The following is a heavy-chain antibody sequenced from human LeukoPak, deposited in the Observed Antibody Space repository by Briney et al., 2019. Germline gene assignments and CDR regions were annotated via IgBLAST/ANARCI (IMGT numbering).Heavy chain of an antibody. Sequence: GGSLRLSCSASGFVFSIYTMYWVRQAPGKGPEYVSTISGSGNGFSIYYADSVKGRFTISRDDSKGILYLQMNGLRSEDTAVYYCVKDFGRVRGTPDSWGQGTLVTVSS. CDR1: GFVFSIYT. CDR2: ISGSGNGFSI. D-gene: IGHD3-16*01. V-gene: IGHV3-64D*06. CDR3: VKDFGRVRGTPDS. J-gene: IGHJ4*02.